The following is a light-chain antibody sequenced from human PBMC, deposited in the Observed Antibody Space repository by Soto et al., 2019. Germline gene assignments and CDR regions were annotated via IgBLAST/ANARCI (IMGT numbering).Light chain of an antibody. Sequence: IVLTQSPAILALSPGDRSTLSCSASQSVSSSYLAWYQHKPGQAPRLLIYGASDRATGIPDRFSGSGSGTDFTLTISRLEPEDFAVYYCQQYVTSPFTFGPGTKVDIK. CDR1: QSVSSSY. CDR3: QQYVTSPFT. J-gene: IGKJ3*01. V-gene: IGKV3-20*01. CDR2: GAS.